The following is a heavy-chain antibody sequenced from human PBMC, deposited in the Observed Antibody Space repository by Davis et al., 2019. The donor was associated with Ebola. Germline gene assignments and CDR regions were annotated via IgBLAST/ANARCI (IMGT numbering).Heavy chain of an antibody. J-gene: IGHJ6*03. CDR3: ARDKGSSWYGYYYYYMDV. V-gene: IGHV4-39*07. CDR2: IYYSGST. Sequence: PSETLSLTCTVSGGSISSSCFYWGWIRQPPGKGLEWIGSIYYSGSTYYNPSLKSRVTISVDTSKNQFSLKLSSVTAADTAVYYCARDKGSSWYGYYYYYMDVWGKGTTVTVSS. CDR1: GGSISSSCFY. D-gene: IGHD6-13*01.